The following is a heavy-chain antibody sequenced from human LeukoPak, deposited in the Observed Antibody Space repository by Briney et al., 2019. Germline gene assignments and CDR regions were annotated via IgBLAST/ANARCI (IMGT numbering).Heavy chain of an antibody. V-gene: IGHV3-74*01. Sequence: GGSLRLSCAASASTFSSNWMHWVRQAPGKGLVWVSRISKDGSSTSYADPVKGRFTISRDNAKNTLYLQMSRLTAEDTAVYYCSPSMGGFYWVDPWGQGNLVTVSS. J-gene: IGHJ5*02. CDR1: ASTFSSNW. D-gene: IGHD2-15*01. CDR3: SPSMGGFYWVDP. CDR2: ISKDGSST.